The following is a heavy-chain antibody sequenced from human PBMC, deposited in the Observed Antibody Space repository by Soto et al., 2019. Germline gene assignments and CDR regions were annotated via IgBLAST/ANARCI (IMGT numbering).Heavy chain of an antibody. J-gene: IGHJ5*02. CDR1: GGSISSGDYY. CDR3: ARAYYDTKGYILDP. D-gene: IGHD3-3*01. Sequence: SETLSLTCTVSGGSISSGDYYWSWIRQTPGKGLEWIGYIYYSGSTNYNPSLKSRVTISVDTSKNQFSLKVNSVTASDTAVYYCARAYYDTKGYILDPWGLGTLVTVSS. CDR2: IYYSGST. V-gene: IGHV4-61*08.